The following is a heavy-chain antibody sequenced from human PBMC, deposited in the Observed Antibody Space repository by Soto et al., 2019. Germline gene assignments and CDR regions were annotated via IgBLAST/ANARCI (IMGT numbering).Heavy chain of an antibody. CDR2: IRKKTNKYTT. V-gene: IGHV3-72*01. CDR3: AIIATTSYFNF. CDR1: GFTFSDHY. D-gene: IGHD1-26*01. J-gene: IGHJ4*02. Sequence: EVQLVDSGGGLVQPGGSLRLSCAASGFTFSDHYMDWVSQAPGKGLEWVGRIRKKTNKYTTEYAASVKGRFTISRDDSTNSMYVQMNSLKTEATAVYFCAIIATTSYFNFWGQGTLVTVSS.